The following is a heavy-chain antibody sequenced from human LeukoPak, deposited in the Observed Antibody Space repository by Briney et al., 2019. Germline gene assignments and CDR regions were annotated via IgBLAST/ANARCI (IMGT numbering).Heavy chain of an antibody. CDR3: ASGYSSSWADY. Sequence: PSETLSLTCTVSGGSISSYYWSWIRQPPGKGREWIGYIYYSESPNYNPSLKSRVTISVDTSKNQFSLKLSSVTAADTAVYYCASGYSSSWADYWGQGTLVTVSS. D-gene: IGHD6-13*01. CDR1: GGSISSYY. J-gene: IGHJ4*02. V-gene: IGHV4-59*01. CDR2: IYYSESP.